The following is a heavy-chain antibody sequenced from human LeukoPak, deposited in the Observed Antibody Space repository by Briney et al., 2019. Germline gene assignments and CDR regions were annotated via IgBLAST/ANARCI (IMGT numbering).Heavy chain of an antibody. D-gene: IGHD6-13*01. CDR1: GYTFTSYY. CDR2: INPSGAST. CDR3: ARVAAAGFAYDKFDP. V-gene: IGHV1-46*01. J-gene: IGHJ5*02. Sequence: ASVKVSCKASGYTFTSYYMHWVRQASGQGLEWMGIINPSGASTNYAQKFQGRVNMTRDTSTNTVYVELGSLRSEDTAVYYCARVAAAGFAYDKFDPWGQGTLVTVSS.